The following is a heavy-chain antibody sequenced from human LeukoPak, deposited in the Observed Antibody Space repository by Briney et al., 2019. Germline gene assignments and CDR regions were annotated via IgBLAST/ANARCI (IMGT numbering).Heavy chain of an antibody. D-gene: IGHD6-13*01. CDR3: ARQSGALTAAGTPFDY. V-gene: IGHV4-59*01. Sequence: SETLSLTCTVSGGSISSYYWSWIRQPPGKGLEWIGYIYYSGSTNYNPSLKSRVTISVDTSKNQFSLKLSSVTAADTAVYYCARQSGALTAAGTPFDYWGQGTLVTVSS. CDR1: GGSISSYY. CDR2: IYYSGST. J-gene: IGHJ4*02.